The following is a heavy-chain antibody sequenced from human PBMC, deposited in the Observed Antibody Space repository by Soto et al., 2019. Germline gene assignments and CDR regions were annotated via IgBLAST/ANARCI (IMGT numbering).Heavy chain of an antibody. Sequence: QVQLQESGPGLVKPSGTLSLTCAVSGGSISGPNWWTWVRQPPGKGLEWIGEIHHSGSTNYIPSLKSRVTISVDKSNNHFPLNLNSVTAADTAVYYCARSRTMDVWGQGTTVTVSS. V-gene: IGHV4-4*02. CDR1: GGSISGPNW. CDR3: ARSRTMDV. CDR2: IHHSGST. J-gene: IGHJ6*02.